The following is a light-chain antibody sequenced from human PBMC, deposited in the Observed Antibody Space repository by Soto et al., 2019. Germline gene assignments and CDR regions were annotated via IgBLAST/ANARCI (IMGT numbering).Light chain of an antibody. CDR1: SSDVGGYDY. CDR2: EVS. V-gene: IGLV2-14*01. J-gene: IGLJ3*02. Sequence: QSALTQPASVSGSPGQSITICCTGTSSDVGGYDYVSWYQQHPGRAPQLMIYEVSNRPAGVSDRFSASKSGNTASLTISGLQAEDEADYYCSSYTSTKNLVFGGGTKLTVL. CDR3: SSYTSTKNLV.